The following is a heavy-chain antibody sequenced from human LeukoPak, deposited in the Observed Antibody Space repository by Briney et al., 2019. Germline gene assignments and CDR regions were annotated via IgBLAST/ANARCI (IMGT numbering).Heavy chain of an antibody. CDR3: AKDSIRIMITFGGVISPDY. CDR2: ISGSGGST. J-gene: IGHJ4*02. Sequence: GGSLRLSCAASGFTFSSYAMRWVRQAPGKGLEWVSAISGSGGSTYYADSVKGWFTISRDNSKNTLYLQMNSLRVEDTAVYYCAKDSIRIMITFGGVISPDYWGQGTLVTVSS. D-gene: IGHD3-16*02. V-gene: IGHV3-23*01. CDR1: GFTFSSYA.